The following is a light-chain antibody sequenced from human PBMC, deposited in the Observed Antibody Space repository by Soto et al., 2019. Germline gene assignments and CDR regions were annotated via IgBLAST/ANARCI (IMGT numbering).Light chain of an antibody. CDR2: RAS. CDR1: QSVSSN. CDR3: HQRNN. Sequence: IIMKQSPATLSVSTGERATLSCRASQSVSSNLAWYQQKPGQAPRLLIYRASTRATGIPARFSGSGSGTEFTLTLANLQTEDCAVYFGHQRNNFGHRRRLEIK. V-gene: IGKV3-15*01. J-gene: IGKJ5*01.